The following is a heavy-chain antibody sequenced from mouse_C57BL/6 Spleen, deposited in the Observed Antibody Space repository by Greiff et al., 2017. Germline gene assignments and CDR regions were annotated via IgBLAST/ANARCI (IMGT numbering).Heavy chain of an antibody. Sequence: VQLKESGPELVKPGASVKISCKASGYSFTDYNMNWVKQGNGKSLEWIGVINPNYGTTSYNQKFKGKATLTVDPPSSTAYMQLNSLTYEDSAVYYCARAGYYYGISYAYWGQGPTLTVSS. CDR3: ARAGYYYGISYAY. CDR2: INPNYGTT. V-gene: IGHV1-39*01. J-gene: IGHJ2*01. CDR1: GYSFTDYN. D-gene: IGHD1-1*01.